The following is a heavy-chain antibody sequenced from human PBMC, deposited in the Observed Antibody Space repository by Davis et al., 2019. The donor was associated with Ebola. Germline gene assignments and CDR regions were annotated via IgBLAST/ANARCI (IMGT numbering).Heavy chain of an antibody. Sequence: SETLSLTCTVSGGSISSYYWSWIRQPPGKGLEWIGYIYYSGSTNYNPSLKSRVTISVDTSKNQFSLKLSSVTAADTAVYYCARLDSKPYWGQGTLVTVSS. V-gene: IGHV4-59*08. CDR2: IYYSGST. J-gene: IGHJ4*02. D-gene: IGHD3-22*01. CDR3: ARLDSKPY. CDR1: GGSISSYY.